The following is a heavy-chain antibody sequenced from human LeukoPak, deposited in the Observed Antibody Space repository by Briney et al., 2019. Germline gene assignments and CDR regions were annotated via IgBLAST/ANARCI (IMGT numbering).Heavy chain of an antibody. V-gene: IGHV1-69*13. CDR2: IIPIFGTA. D-gene: IGHD1-20*01. CDR1: GYTFTGYY. J-gene: IGHJ5*02. Sequence: ASVKVSCKASGYTFTGYYMHWVRQAPGQGLEWMGGIIPIFGTANYAQKFQGRVTITADESTSTAYMELSSLRSEDTAVYYCARDNWNDHWFDPWGQGTLVTVSS. CDR3: ARDNWNDHWFDP.